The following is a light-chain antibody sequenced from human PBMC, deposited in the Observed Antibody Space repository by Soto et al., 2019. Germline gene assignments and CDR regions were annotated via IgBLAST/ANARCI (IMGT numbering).Light chain of an antibody. V-gene: IGLV1-51*01. CDR2: DNY. J-gene: IGLJ2*01. Sequence: QSALTQPPSVSAAPGQRVTISCSGSSSNIGSNYVSWYQQLPGTAPKLLIYDNYKRPSGIPDRFSGSTSGTSATLAIAGLQTGDEADYYCDSWDNSLSVVLFGGGTQLTVL. CDR1: SSNIGSNY. CDR3: DSWDNSLSVVL.